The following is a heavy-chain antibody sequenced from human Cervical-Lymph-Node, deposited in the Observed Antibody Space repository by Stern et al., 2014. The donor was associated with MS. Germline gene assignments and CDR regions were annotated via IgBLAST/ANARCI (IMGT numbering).Heavy chain of an antibody. Sequence: VQLVQSGAEVKKPGSSVKVSCKAYGGTFSSYAISWGRQAPGQGLEWMGGIIPIFGTATYAQKFQGRVTITADESTSTAYMELSSLRSEDTAVYYCARDRRYITGTTPDYWGQGTLVTVSS. CDR3: ARDRRYITGTTPDY. J-gene: IGHJ4*02. CDR2: IIPIFGTA. V-gene: IGHV1-69*01. CDR1: GGTFSSYA. D-gene: IGHD1-7*01.